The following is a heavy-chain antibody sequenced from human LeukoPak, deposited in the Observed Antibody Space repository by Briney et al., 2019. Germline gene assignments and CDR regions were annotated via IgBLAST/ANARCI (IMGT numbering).Heavy chain of an antibody. CDR3: ARFVDTAMDAFDI. Sequence: GASVKVSCKASGYTFTGYYMHWVRQAPGQGLEWMGRINPNSGRTNYAQKFQGRVTMTRDTSISTAYMELSRLRSDDTAVYYCARFVDTAMDAFDIWGQGTMVTVSS. CDR2: INPNSGRT. CDR1: GYTFTGYY. V-gene: IGHV1-2*06. D-gene: IGHD5-18*01. J-gene: IGHJ3*02.